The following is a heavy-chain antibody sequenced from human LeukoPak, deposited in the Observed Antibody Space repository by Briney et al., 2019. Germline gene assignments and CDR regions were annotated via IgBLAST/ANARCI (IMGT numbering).Heavy chain of an antibody. CDR3: VRHGSSGYYPY. CDR1: GGSISGYY. D-gene: IGHD3-22*01. J-gene: IGHJ4*02. V-gene: IGHV4-59*08. Sequence: PSETLSLTCTVSGGSISGYYWGWIRQPPGEGLEWIGYIYYSGSTHYNPSLKTRVTISVDTSKNQFSLKLSSVTAADTAVYYCVRHGSSGYYPYWGQGTLVTVSS. CDR2: IYYSGST.